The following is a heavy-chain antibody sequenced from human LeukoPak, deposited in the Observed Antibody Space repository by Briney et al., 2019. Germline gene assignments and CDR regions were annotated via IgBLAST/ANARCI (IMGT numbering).Heavy chain of an antibody. Sequence: PSETLSLTCTVSGGSISSYYWSWIRQPLGKGLEWIGYIYYSGSTNYNPSLKSRVTISVDTSKNQFSLKLSSVTAADTAVYYCARAPGIAAAGWYFDLWGRGTLVTVSS. CDR2: IYYSGST. J-gene: IGHJ2*01. CDR3: ARAPGIAAAGWYFDL. CDR1: GGSISSYY. V-gene: IGHV4-59*01. D-gene: IGHD6-13*01.